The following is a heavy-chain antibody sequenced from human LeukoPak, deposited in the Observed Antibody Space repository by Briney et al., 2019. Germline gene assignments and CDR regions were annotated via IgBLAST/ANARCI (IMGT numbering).Heavy chain of an antibody. Sequence: EGSLRLSGAASGFTFGRYTMSWVRQAPGKGLEWVSAISGSGGSTYYADSVKGRFTICRDNSKNTLYLQMNSLRAEETAVYYCAKERHYYYMDVWGKGTTVTVSS. CDR2: ISGSGGST. J-gene: IGHJ6*03. V-gene: IGHV3-23*01. D-gene: IGHD1-1*01. CDR3: AKERHYYYMDV. CDR1: GFTFGRYT.